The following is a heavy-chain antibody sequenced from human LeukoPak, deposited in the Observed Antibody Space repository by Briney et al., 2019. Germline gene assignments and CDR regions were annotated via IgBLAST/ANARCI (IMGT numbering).Heavy chain of an antibody. CDR3: AKEGYYDSSGYYPLGYFDY. CDR2: ISGSGGST. CDR1: GFTFSSYA. J-gene: IGHJ4*02. D-gene: IGHD3-22*01. Sequence: GGSLRLSCAASGFTFSSYAMSWVRQAPGKGLEWVSAISGSGGSTYYADSVKGRFTISRDNSKNMLYLQMNSLRAEDTAVYYCAKEGYYDSSGYYPLGYFDYWGQGTLVTVSS. V-gene: IGHV3-23*01.